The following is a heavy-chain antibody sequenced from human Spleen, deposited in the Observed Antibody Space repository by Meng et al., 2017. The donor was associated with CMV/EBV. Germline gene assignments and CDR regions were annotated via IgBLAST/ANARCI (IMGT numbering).Heavy chain of an antibody. CDR3: ARGRIAAAAVPPRVSWFDP. D-gene: IGHD6-13*01. Sequence: SISSYYWSWIRQPPGKGLEWIGYIYYSGSTNYNPSLKSRVTISVDTSKNQFSLKLSSVTAADTAVYYCARGRIAAAAVPPRVSWFDPWGQGTLVTVSS. CDR1: SISSYY. CDR2: IYYSGST. J-gene: IGHJ5*02. V-gene: IGHV4-59*01.